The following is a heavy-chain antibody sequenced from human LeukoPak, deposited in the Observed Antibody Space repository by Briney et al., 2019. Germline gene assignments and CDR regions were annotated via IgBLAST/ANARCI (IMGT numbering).Heavy chain of an antibody. D-gene: IGHD2-15*01. CDR2: ISGSAGTT. J-gene: IGHJ4*02. Sequence: PGGSLRLSCAASGFTFSNYAMSWVRQSGKGLEWVSAISGSAGTTSYADSVKGRFTISRDNSKNTLYLQMNSLRTEDTAVYFCARARWYLGPFDYWGQGTLVTVSS. V-gene: IGHV3-23*01. CDR1: GFTFSNYA. CDR3: ARARWYLGPFDY.